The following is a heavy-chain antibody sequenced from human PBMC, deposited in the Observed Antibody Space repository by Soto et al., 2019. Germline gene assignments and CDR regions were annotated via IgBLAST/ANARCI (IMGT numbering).Heavy chain of an antibody. J-gene: IGHJ6*02. CDR1: GGCLSNYY. Sequence: EPLSLTCAGYGGCLSNYYWSWIRQPPGKGLEWIGEINQSGRTNYNPSLKSRVTISIDTSKNQFSLELSSVTAADTAVYFCARDFCGGDCSDDYYYSAMDVWGQGTTVTVSS. CDR2: INQSGRT. CDR3: ARDFCGGDCSDDYYYSAMDV. D-gene: IGHD2-21*02. V-gene: IGHV4-34*01.